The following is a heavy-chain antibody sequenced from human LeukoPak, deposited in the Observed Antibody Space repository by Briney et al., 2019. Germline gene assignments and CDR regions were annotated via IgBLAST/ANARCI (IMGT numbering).Heavy chain of an antibody. D-gene: IGHD2-15*01. Sequence: SDTLSLTCTVSGGSVGSIGFYWGWVRQPPGKGLDWIGSIFYTGSTYYSSSLKSRVTISGDTSKNQFSLKLGSMTAADTAVCYCARRPAPSGTTYRAFDMWGQGTMVTVSS. CDR2: IFYTGST. CDR3: ARRPAPSGTTYRAFDM. CDR1: GGSVGSIGFY. V-gene: IGHV4-39*01. J-gene: IGHJ3*02.